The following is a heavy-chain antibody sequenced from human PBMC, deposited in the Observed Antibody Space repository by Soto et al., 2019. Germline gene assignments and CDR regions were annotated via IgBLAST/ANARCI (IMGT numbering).Heavy chain of an antibody. Sequence: ASMKVSCKASGYTFTSYGISWVRQAPGQGLEWMGWISAYNGNTNYAQKLQGRVTMTTDTSTSTAYRELRSLRSDDTAVYYCARDRGIAVAGKNLYYYYYGMDVWGQGTTVTVSS. CDR3: ARDRGIAVAGKNLYYYYYGMDV. V-gene: IGHV1-18*01. D-gene: IGHD6-19*01. J-gene: IGHJ6*02. CDR1: GYTFTSYG. CDR2: ISAYNGNT.